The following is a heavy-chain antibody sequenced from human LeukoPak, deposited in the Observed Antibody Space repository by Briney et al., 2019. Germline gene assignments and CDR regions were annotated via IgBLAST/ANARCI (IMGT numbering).Heavy chain of an antibody. Sequence: ASETLSLTCTASGGSISIHYWSWIRQPPGKGLEWFGRIYTSGSTNYNPSLKSRVTISVDTPKNQFSLKLSSVTAADTAGYYYTRGGAYFWFDPWGQGTLVTVSS. CDR1: GGSISIHY. CDR2: IYTSGST. D-gene: IGHD3-16*01. CDR3: TRGGAYFWFDP. J-gene: IGHJ5*02. V-gene: IGHV4-4*07.